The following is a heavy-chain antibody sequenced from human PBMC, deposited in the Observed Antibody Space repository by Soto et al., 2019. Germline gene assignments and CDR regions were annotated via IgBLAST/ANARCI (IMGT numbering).Heavy chain of an antibody. J-gene: IGHJ6*02. CDR2: ISWNSGSI. D-gene: IGHD4-17*01. Sequence: EVQLVESGGGLVQPGRSLRLSCAASGFTFDDYAMHWVRQAPGKGLEWVSGISWNSGSIGYADSVKGRFTISRDNAKNSQYLQMNSLRAEETALYYCAKGGHGDTGYYYYGMDVWGQGTTVTVSS. V-gene: IGHV3-9*01. CDR1: GFTFDDYA. CDR3: AKGGHGDTGYYYYGMDV.